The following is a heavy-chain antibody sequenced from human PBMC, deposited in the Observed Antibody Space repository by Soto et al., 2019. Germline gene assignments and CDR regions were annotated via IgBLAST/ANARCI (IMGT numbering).Heavy chain of an antibody. D-gene: IGHD6-13*01. Sequence: GGSLRLSCAASGFTFDDYTMHWVRQAPGKGLEWVSLISWDGGSTYYADSVKGRFTISRDNSKNSLYLQMNSLRTEDTALYYCAKEREGAADGFYFEYWGQGTLVTVSS. V-gene: IGHV3-43*01. CDR3: AKEREGAADGFYFEY. CDR2: ISWDGGST. CDR1: GFTFDDYT. J-gene: IGHJ4*02.